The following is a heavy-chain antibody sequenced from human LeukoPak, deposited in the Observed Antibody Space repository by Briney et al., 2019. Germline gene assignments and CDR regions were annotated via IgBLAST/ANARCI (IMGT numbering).Heavy chain of an antibody. CDR1: GGSTSGYY. J-gene: IGHJ6*02. D-gene: IGHD6-13*01. V-gene: IGHV4-59*01. CDR3: ARDQGSSLGMDV. CDR2: VDYSGST. Sequence: TSETLSLTCTVSGGSTSGYYWNWIRQPPGKGLEWIGYVDYSGSTNYSPSLKSRVTISGDTSKKHFSLRQKSETGADTCVYYCARDQGSSLGMDVWGQGTTVTVSS.